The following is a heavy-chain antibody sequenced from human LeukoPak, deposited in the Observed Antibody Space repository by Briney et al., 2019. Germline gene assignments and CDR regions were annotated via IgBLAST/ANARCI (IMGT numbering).Heavy chain of an antibody. CDR1: GFTFSSYS. CDR3: ARDLGSSGWYVDWFDP. CDR2: ISSSSSTI. V-gene: IGHV3-48*01. D-gene: IGHD6-19*01. Sequence: GGSLRLSCAASGFTFSSYSMNWVRQAPGKGLEWVSYISSSSSTIYYADSVKGRFTISRDNAKNSLYLQMNSLRAEDTVVYYCARDLGSSGWYVDWFDPWGQGTLVTVSS. J-gene: IGHJ5*02.